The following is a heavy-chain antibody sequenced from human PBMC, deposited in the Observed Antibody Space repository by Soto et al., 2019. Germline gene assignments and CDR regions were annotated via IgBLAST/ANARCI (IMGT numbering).Heavy chain of an antibody. CDR2: IKQDGSEK. CDR3: ARGGYQLLYYFDY. Sequence: GGSLRLSCAASGFTFSSYWMSWVRQAPGKGLEWVANIKQDGSEKYYVDSVKGRFTISRDNAKNSLYLQMNSLRAEDTAVYYCARGGYQLLYYFDYWGQGTLVTVSS. CDR1: GFTFSSYW. V-gene: IGHV3-7*01. J-gene: IGHJ4*02. D-gene: IGHD2-2*01.